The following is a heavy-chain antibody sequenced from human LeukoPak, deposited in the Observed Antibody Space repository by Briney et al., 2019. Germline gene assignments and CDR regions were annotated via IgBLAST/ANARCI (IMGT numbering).Heavy chain of an antibody. CDR1: GGTFSSYT. V-gene: IGHV1-69*13. J-gene: IGHJ6*03. Sequence: SVKVSCKASGGTFSSYTFTWVRQAAGQGLEWMGGIIPMFGSANSAQKFQDRVTITADESTSTVYMELSSLRSEDTAVYFCATHSPEWRYSGYYNYYYMDVWGNGTTVTVSS. CDR3: ATHSPEWRYSGYYNYYYMDV. D-gene: IGHD5-12*01. CDR2: IIPMFGSA.